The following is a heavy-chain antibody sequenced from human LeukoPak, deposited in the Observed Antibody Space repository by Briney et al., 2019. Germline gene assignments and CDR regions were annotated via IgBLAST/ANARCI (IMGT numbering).Heavy chain of an antibody. D-gene: IGHD3-3*01. V-gene: IGHV4-39*07. Sequence: PSETLSLTCTVSGGSISSSSYYWGWIRQPPGKGLEWIGSIYYSGSTYYNPSLKSRVTISVDTSKNQFSLKLSSVTAADTAVYYCARQNYDFWSGTSSTYYFDYWGRGTLVTVSS. CDR3: ARQNYDFWSGTSSTYYFDY. CDR2: IYYSGST. J-gene: IGHJ4*02. CDR1: GGSISSSSYY.